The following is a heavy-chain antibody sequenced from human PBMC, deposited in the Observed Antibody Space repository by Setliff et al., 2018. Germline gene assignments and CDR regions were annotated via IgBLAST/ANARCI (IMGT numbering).Heavy chain of an antibody. Sequence: PSETLSLTCSVSGGSLTSHYWTWIRRPPGKGLEWIGVISYIERPHYNPFLQRRVTIAMETSNNRVSLTLTAVTAVDPAMYDCARFCGGGSCPDYWGQGTLVTVSS. D-gene: IGHD2-15*01. J-gene: IGHJ4*02. V-gene: IGHV4-59*11. CDR2: ISYIERP. CDR3: ARFCGGGSCPDY. CDR1: GGSLTSHY.